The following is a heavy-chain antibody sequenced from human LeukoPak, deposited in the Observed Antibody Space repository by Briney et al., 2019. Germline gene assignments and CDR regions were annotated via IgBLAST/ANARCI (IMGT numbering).Heavy chain of an antibody. Sequence: GGSLRLSCVASGFTFKTYWMSWVRQAPGKGLEWLANIKHDGREKYYIDSVKGRFTISRDNAKASVYLHMNSLRVDDTSIYYCERVRFTADCWGQGTLVTVSS. D-gene: IGHD3-16*01. J-gene: IGHJ4*02. CDR2: IKHDGREK. V-gene: IGHV3-7*01. CDR3: ERVRFTADC. CDR1: GFTFKTYW.